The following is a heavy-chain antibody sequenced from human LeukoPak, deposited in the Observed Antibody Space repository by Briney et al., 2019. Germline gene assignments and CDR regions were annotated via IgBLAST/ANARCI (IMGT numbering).Heavy chain of an antibody. CDR2: MNPNSGNT. CDR3: ARDCGGTIGGTKAYYYMDV. D-gene: IGHD2-21*01. CDR1: GYTFTSYD. J-gene: IGHJ6*03. Sequence: GASVKVSCKASGYTFTSYDINWVRQATGQGLEWMGWMNPNSGNTGYAQKFQGRVTMTRNTSISTAYMELSGLRSEDTAVYYCARDCGGTIGGTKAYYYMDVWGKGTTVTVPS. V-gene: IGHV1-8*01.